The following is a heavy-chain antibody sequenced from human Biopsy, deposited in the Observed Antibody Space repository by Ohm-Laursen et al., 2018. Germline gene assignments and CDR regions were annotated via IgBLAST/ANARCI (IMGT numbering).Heavy chain of an antibody. CDR1: GDSINNYY. Sequence: TLSLTCTVSGDSINNYYWSWIRQPAGKGLEWIGRIYTSGSPSYNLSLESRVTMSVDTSKTQFSLTLRSVTAADTAVYYCARGTGRYYVYGAFDIWGQGTVVTVSS. J-gene: IGHJ3*02. D-gene: IGHD1-26*01. V-gene: IGHV4-4*07. CDR2: IYTSGSP. CDR3: ARGTGRYYVYGAFDI.